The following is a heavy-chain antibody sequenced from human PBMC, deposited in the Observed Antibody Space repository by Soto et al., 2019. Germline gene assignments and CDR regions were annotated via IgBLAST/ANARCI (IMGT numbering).Heavy chain of an antibody. D-gene: IGHD2-15*01. CDR1: EFTFSNFG. Sequence: QVQLVESGGGVVQPGRSLRLSCAASEFTFSNFGMHWVRQAPGKGLEWVAVIYYDGSNEYYEDSVKGRFTISRDNSKTVLYLQMNSLRPGDRAVYYCARVDVVVDAGAFDIWGHGTVVTVSS. CDR2: IYYDGSNE. CDR3: ARVDVVVDAGAFDI. J-gene: IGHJ3*02. V-gene: IGHV3-33*01.